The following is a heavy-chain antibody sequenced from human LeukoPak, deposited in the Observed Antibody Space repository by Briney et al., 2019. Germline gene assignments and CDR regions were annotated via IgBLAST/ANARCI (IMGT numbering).Heavy chain of an antibody. CDR2: ITGSGDNT. V-gene: IGHV3-23*01. Sequence: GGSLRLSCAVSGFNVISRYMSWVRQAPGKGLEWVSTITGSGDNTYYMDSVKGRFTISRDNSKNTLYLQMDNLRAEDSGTYYCARDLKDSSGYYPDYWGQGTLVTVSS. CDR3: ARDLKDSSGYYPDY. J-gene: IGHJ4*02. D-gene: IGHD3-22*01. CDR1: GFNVISRY.